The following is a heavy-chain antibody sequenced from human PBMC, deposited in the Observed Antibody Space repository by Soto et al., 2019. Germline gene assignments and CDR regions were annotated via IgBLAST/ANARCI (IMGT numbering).Heavy chain of an antibody. CDR2: IKQDGSEK. CDR3: AIDNLGYCSGCSCYYGGYYFDY. V-gene: IGHV3-7*01. D-gene: IGHD2-15*01. Sequence: EVQLVESGGGLVQPGGSLRLSCAASGFTFSSYWMSWVRQAPGKGLEWVANIKQDGSEKYYVDSVKGRFTISRDNAKNSLYLQINSLRAEDTSVYYCAIDNLGYCSGCSCYYGGYYFDYWGQGTLVTVSS. CDR1: GFTFSSYW. J-gene: IGHJ4*02.